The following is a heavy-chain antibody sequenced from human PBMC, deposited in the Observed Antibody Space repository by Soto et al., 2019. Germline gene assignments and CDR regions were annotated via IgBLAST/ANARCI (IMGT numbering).Heavy chain of an antibody. D-gene: IGHD3-3*01. CDR2: ISYDGSNK. CDR3: ANADQDFWSAYPGVY. V-gene: IGHV3-30*18. CDR1: GFTFSSYG. Sequence: GGSLRLSCAASGFTFSSYGMHWVRQAPGKGLEWVAVISYDGSNKYYADSVKGRFTISRDNSKNTLYLQMNSLRAEDTAVYYCANADQDFWSAYPGVYWGQGTLVTVSS. J-gene: IGHJ4*02.